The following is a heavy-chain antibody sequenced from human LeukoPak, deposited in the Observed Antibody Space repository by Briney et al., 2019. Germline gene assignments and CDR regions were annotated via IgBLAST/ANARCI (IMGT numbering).Heavy chain of an antibody. J-gene: IGHJ5*02. V-gene: IGHV1-2*04. D-gene: IGHD6-13*01. CDR1: GYTFTGYY. CDR3: AKVIAAAGTGWFDP. CDR2: INPNSGGT. Sequence: ASVNVSCKASGYTFTGYYMHWVRQAPGQGLEWMGWINPNSGGTNYAQKFQGWVTMTRDTSISTAYMELSSLRSEDTAVYYCAKVIAAAGTGWFDPWGQGTLVTVSS.